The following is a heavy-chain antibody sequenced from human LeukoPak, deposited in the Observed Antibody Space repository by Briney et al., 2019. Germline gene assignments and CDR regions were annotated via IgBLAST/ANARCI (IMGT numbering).Heavy chain of an antibody. CDR3: ARDGGLTGYYRRPRMDYYFDY. CDR2: ISSSSSYI. V-gene: IGHV3-21*01. Sequence: GVSLRLSCAASGFTSSSYSMNWVRQAPGKGLEWVSSISSSSSYIYYADSVKGRFTISRDNAKNSLYLQMNSLRAEDTAVYYCARDGGLTGYYRRPRMDYYFDYWGQGTLVTVSS. CDR1: GFTSSSYS. D-gene: IGHD3-9*01. J-gene: IGHJ4*02.